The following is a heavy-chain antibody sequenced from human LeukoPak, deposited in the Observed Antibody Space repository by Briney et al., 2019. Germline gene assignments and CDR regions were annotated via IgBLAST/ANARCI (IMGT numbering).Heavy chain of an antibody. CDR1: GYTFTSYG. Sequence: ASVKVSCKASGYTFTSYGISWVRQAPGQGLEWMGWISAYNGNTNYAQKLQGRVTMTRDTSTSTVYMELSSLRSEDTAVYYCAGLGGEVADTFDYWGQGTLVTVSS. V-gene: IGHV1-18*01. J-gene: IGHJ4*02. CDR3: AGLGGEVADTFDY. CDR2: ISAYNGNT. D-gene: IGHD6-19*01.